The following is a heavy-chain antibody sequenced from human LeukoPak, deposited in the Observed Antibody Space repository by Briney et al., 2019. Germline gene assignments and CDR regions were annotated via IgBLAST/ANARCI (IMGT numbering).Heavy chain of an antibody. CDR1: GGSFSGYY. D-gene: IGHD2-21*02. CDR3: ARGLFREVIVVATRLFDY. J-gene: IGHJ4*02. CDR2: INHSGST. V-gene: IGHV4-34*01. Sequence: PSETLSLTCAVYGGSFSGYYWSWIRQPPGKGLEWIGEINHSGSTNYNPSLKSRVTISVDTSKNQFSRKLSSVTAADTAVYYCARGLFREVIVVATRLFDYWGQGTLVTVSS.